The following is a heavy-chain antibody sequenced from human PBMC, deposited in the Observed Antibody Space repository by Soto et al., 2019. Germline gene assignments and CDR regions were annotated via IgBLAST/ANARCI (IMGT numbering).Heavy chain of an antibody. CDR2: INPNSGGT. J-gene: IGHJ6*02. V-gene: IGHV1-2*02. CDR1: GCTFTGYY. Sequence: ASVKVSCKASGCTFTGYYMHWVRQAPVRVLEWMVCINPNSGGTNYAQKFQGRVTMTRDTSISTAYMELSRLRSDDTAVYYCARYPLVVVAAMGRMAVRGQGTTVTVSS. D-gene: IGHD2-15*01. CDR3: ARYPLVVVAAMGRMAV.